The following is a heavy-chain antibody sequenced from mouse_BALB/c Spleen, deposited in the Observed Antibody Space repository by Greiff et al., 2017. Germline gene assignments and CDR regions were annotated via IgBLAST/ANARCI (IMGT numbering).Heavy chain of an antibody. CDR1: GFTFSDYY. V-gene: IGHV5-4*02. D-gene: IGHD1-2*01. J-gene: IGHJ4*01. CDR2: ISDGGSYT. CDR3: ARAYGQYAMDN. Sequence: EVYLVVSGGGLVKPGGSLKLSCAASGFTFSDYYMYWVRQTPEKRLEWVATISDGGSYTYYPDSVTGGFTISRDNGKYNLYLQMSSLKSEDTAMYYCARAYGQYAMDNWSEGTSVAVST.